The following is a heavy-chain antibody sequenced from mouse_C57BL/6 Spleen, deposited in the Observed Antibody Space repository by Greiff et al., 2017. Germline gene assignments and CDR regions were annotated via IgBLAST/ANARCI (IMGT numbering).Heavy chain of an antibody. Sequence: DVMLVESEGGLVQPGSSLKLSCTASGFTFSAYYMAWVRQVPEKGLEWVANINYDGSSTYYLDSLKSRFIISRDNATNILYLQMSSLKSEDTATYYCARESYGSSLYFDVWGTGTTVTVSS. V-gene: IGHV5-16*01. CDR2: INYDGSST. CDR1: GFTFSAYY. D-gene: IGHD1-1*01. J-gene: IGHJ1*03. CDR3: ARESYGSSLYFDV.